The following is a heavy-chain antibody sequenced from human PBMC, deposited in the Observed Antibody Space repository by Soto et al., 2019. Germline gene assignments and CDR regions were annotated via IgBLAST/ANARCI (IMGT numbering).Heavy chain of an antibody. J-gene: IGHJ5*02. CDR3: ARCPSYYDPNWFDH. CDR2: INHSGNT. CDR1: GGSFSGYY. D-gene: IGHD3-22*01. V-gene: IGHV4-34*01. Sequence: SETLSLTCAVYGGSFSGYYWTWIRQPPGKGLEWIGEINHSGNTYYNPSLKSRVTMSVDMSKNQFSLKLSSVTAADTAVYYCARCPSYYDPNWFDHWGQGTLVTVSS.